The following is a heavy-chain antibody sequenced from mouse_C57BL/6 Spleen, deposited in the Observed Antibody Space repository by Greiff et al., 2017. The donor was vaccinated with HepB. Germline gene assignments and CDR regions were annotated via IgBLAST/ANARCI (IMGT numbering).Heavy chain of an antibody. J-gene: IGHJ4*01. CDR1: GYTFTSYW. CDR2: IYPGSGST. D-gene: IGHD2-12*01. Sequence: QVQLQQPGAELVKPGASVKMSCKASGYTFTSYWITWVKQRPGQGLEWIGDIYPGSGSTNYNEKFKSKATLTVDTSSSTAYMQLSSLTSEDSAVYYCAIADCCDNYAMDYWGQGTSVTVSS. CDR3: AIADCCDNYAMDY. V-gene: IGHV1-55*01.